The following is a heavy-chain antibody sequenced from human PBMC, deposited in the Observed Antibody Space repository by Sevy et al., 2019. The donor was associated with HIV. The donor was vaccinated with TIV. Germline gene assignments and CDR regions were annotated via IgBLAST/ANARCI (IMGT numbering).Heavy chain of an antibody. CDR3: AGDLGIAGAGTVYYYYGMDV. CDR1: GYTFTSYG. D-gene: IGHD6-13*01. J-gene: IGHJ6*02. V-gene: IGHV1-18*01. CDR2: ISAYNGNT. Sequence: ASVKVSCKASGYTFTSYGISWVRQAPGQGLEWMGWISAYNGNTNYAQKLQGRVTMTTDTSTSTAYMELRSLRSDDTAGYYCAGDLGIAGAGTVYYYYGMDVWGQGTTVTVSS.